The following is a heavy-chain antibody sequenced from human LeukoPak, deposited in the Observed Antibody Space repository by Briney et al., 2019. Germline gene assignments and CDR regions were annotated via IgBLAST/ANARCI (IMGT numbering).Heavy chain of an antibody. CDR2: IKTDGSVT. J-gene: IGHJ6*04. V-gene: IGHV3-74*01. CDR3: GRDNNYKVDV. CDR1: GFSFSDYW. D-gene: IGHD4-11*01. Sequence: PGGSLRLSCAASGFSFSDYWMVWVRQAPGKGLVWVSNIKTDGSVTNYADSVKGRSTISRDNAKNTLYLQMNSLRAEDTAVYYCGRDNNYKVDVWGKGTTVTLSS.